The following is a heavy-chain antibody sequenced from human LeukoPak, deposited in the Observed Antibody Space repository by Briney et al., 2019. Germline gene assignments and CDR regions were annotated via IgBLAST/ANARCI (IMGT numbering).Heavy chain of an antibody. CDR3: ARVAYYYYYMDL. CDR1: GFTFSSSGM. Sequence: GSLRLSCAASGFTFSSSGMTWVRQAPGKGLEWIGSIYYSGSTYYNPSLKSRVTISVDTSKNQFSLKLSSVTAADTAVYYCARVAYYYYYMDLWGKGTTVTVSS. V-gene: IGHV4-39*07. J-gene: IGHJ6*03. CDR2: IYYSGST.